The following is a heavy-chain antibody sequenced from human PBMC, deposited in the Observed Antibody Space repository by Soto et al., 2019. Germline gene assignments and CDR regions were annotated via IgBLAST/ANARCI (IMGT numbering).Heavy chain of an antibody. CDR2: IYYSGST. CDR1: GGSISSSSYY. V-gene: IGHV4-39*02. Sequence: SETLSLTCTVSGGSISSSSYYWGWIRQPPGKGLEWIGSIYYSGSTYYNPSLKSRVTISVDTSKNQFSLKLSSVTAADTAVYYCARDLGGSYGHYYYYGMDVWGQGTTVTVSS. D-gene: IGHD1-26*01. CDR3: ARDLGGSYGHYYYYGMDV. J-gene: IGHJ6*02.